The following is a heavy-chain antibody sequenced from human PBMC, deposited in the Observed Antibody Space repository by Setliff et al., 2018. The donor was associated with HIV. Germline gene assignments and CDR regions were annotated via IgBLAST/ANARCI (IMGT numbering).Heavy chain of an antibody. CDR3: AKGAGFYGDYTFDC. CDR2: IYSTGST. CDR1: GASITSHY. V-gene: IGHV4-59*11. Sequence: ASETLSLTCTVSGASITSHYWSWIRQSPGRELEWIGYIYSTGSTNYNPSLQSRVSISMDASKNKFSLKVTSVTSADTAVYYCAKGAGFYGDYTFDCWGQGNLVTVSS. J-gene: IGHJ4*02. D-gene: IGHD4-17*01.